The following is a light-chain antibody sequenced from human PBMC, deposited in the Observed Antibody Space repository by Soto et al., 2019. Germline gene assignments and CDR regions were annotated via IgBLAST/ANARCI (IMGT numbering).Light chain of an antibody. CDR2: MGS. V-gene: IGKV2-28*01. CDR1: QSLLHSHGYTY. CDR3: MQALQTPLT. Sequence: DIVMTQSPVSLPVTPGEPASISCRSSQSLLHSHGYTYLDWYLQKPGQSPQLLIYMGSTRASGVRDRFSGSGSGTDFTLKISRVEAEDVGVYYCMQALQTPLTFGGGTKVEIK. J-gene: IGKJ4*01.